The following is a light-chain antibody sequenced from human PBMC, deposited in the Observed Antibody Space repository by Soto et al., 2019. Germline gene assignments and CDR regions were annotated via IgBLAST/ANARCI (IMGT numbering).Light chain of an antibody. CDR3: SSYTSSSTLV. Sequence: QSALTQPASVSGGPGQSITGSCTGTSSDVGGYNYVSWYQQHPGKAPKLMIYEVSNRPSGVSNRFSGSKSGNTASLTISGLQAEDEADYYCSSYTSSSTLVFGTGTKVTVL. CDR2: EVS. CDR1: SSDVGGYNY. V-gene: IGLV2-14*01. J-gene: IGLJ1*01.